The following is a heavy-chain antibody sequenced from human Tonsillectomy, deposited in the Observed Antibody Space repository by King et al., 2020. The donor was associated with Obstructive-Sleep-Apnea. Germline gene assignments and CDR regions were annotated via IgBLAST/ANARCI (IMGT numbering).Heavy chain of an antibody. CDR2: VRIKNDGGTT. V-gene: IGHV3-49*03. CDR1: GFTFGDYG. D-gene: IGHD4-17*01. J-gene: IGHJ4*02. Sequence: DVQLVESGGGLVQPGRSLRLSCTASGFTFGDYGMSWFRQAPGKGLEWVGLVRIKNDGGTTEYAASVKGRFSISRADSKSIAYLQMNSLKTEDTAMYYCTRDNGDYSDYWGQGTLVTVSS. CDR3: TRDNGDYSDY.